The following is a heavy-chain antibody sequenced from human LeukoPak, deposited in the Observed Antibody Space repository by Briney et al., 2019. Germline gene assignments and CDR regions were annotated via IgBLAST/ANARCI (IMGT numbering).Heavy chain of an antibody. CDR2: IHYSGGT. Sequence: SETLSLTCTLSGGSISSSGYSWSWIRQPPGKGLEWIGSIHYSGGTYYNPSLKSRVTMSLDTAKNQFSLKLSSVTAADTAVYYCARRIVVPGRGKWFDPWGQGTLVTVSS. CDR1: GGSISSSGYS. D-gene: IGHD6-19*01. V-gene: IGHV4-39*01. CDR3: ARRIVVPGRGKWFDP. J-gene: IGHJ5*02.